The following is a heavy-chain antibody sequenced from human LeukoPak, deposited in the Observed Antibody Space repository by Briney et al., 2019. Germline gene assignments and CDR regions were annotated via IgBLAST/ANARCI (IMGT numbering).Heavy chain of an antibody. CDR2: TRYDGSNK. CDR3: AKGRGTYYYGSGSLGIDY. J-gene: IGHJ4*02. V-gene: IGHV3-30*02. Sequence: SGGSLRLSCAASGFTFSSYGMHWVRQAPGKGLEWVAFTRYDGSNKYYADSVKGRFTISRENSKNTLYLQMNSLRAEDTAVYYCAKGRGTYYYGSGSLGIDYWGQGTLVTVS. D-gene: IGHD3-10*01. CDR1: GFTFSSYG.